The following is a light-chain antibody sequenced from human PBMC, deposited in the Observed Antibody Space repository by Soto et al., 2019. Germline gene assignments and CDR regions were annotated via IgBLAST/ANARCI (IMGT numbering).Light chain of an antibody. CDR2: DAS. V-gene: IGKV1-33*01. J-gene: IGKJ4*01. CDR1: QAISNY. CDR3: QQYDNPLLT. Sequence: DIQMTQSPSSLSASVGDRVTITCQASQAISNYLNWYQQKPGKAPKLLIYDASNLETGVPSRFSGSGSGTDFTFTISSLQPEEIATYYCQQYDNPLLTFGGGTKVEIK.